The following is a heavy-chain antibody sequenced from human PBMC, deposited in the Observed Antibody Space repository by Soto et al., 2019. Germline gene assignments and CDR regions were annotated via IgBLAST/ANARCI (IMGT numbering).Heavy chain of an antibody. CDR1: GFTFSSYS. CDR2: ISSSSSTI. V-gene: IGHV3-48*01. CDR3: ARGYCSSTSCRQFDY. D-gene: IGHD2-2*01. J-gene: IGHJ4*02. Sequence: GGSLRLSCAASGFTFSSYSMNWVRQAPGKGLEWVSYISSSSSTIYYADSVKGRFTISRDNAKNSLYLQMNSLRAEDTAVYYCARGYCSSTSCRQFDYWGQGTLVTVSS.